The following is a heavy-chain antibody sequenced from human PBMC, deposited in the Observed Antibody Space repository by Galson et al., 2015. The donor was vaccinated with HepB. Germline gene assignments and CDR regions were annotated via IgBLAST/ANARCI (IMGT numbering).Heavy chain of an antibody. D-gene: IGHD6-6*01. CDR1: GVSLSNDTTG. J-gene: IGHJ6*03. V-gene: IGHV2-26*01. Sequence: PALVKPTQTLTLTCTVSGVSLSNDTTGVSWIRQSPGKALEWRAHIFSSDEKSYTTPLKSRLTISKDTSKSQVVLTMTNMDPVDTAPYYCARIPEYSRSPYYYSYMDVWGKGTTVTVSS. CDR3: ARIPEYSRSPYYYSYMDV. CDR2: IFSSDEK.